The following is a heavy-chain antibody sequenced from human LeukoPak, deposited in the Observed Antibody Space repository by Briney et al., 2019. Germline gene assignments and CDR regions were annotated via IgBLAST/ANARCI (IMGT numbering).Heavy chain of an antibody. D-gene: IGHD6-19*01. CDR2: VGISGDT. V-gene: IGHV3-13*01. J-gene: IGHJ4*02. Sequence: GGSLRLSCAASGFAFRSYDMHWVRQVTGKGLEWVSAVGISGDTYYAGSVKGRFTISRENAKNSLYLQMNSLTAGDTAVYYCVRGGIQVSGIDEIDYWGQGTLVTVSS. CDR1: GFAFRSYD. CDR3: VRGGIQVSGIDEIDY.